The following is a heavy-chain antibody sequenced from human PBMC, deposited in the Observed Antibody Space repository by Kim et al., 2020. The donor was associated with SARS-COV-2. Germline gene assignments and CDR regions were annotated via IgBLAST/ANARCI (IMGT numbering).Heavy chain of an antibody. J-gene: IGHJ6*02. Sequence: GGSLRLSCAASGFTFSSYSMNWVRQAPGKGLEWVSYISSSSSTIYYADSVKGRFTISRDNAKNSLYLQMNSLRAEDTAVYYCARDIAGYSYGDGMDVWGQGTTVTVSS. CDR2: ISSSSSTI. CDR3: ARDIAGYSYGDGMDV. CDR1: GFTFSSYS. V-gene: IGHV3-48*04. D-gene: IGHD5-18*01.